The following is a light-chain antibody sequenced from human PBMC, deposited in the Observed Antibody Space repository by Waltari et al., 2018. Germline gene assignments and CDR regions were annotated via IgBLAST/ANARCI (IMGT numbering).Light chain of an antibody. CDR1: TSNIGRQH. CDR2: KND. V-gene: IGLV1-47*01. CDR3: ATWDDRLSGWL. J-gene: IGLJ3*02. Sequence: QSVLTQTPSASGTPGQRVTISCSGSTSNIGRQHVSWYQQLPGTAPQLLIYKNDQRPSGVPDRFSGSKSGTSASLAISGLRSEDEADYYCATWDDRLSGWLFGGGTKLTAL.